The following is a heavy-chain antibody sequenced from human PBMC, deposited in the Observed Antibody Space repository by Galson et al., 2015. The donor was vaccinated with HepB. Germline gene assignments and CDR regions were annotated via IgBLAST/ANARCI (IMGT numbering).Heavy chain of an antibody. CDR2: INPNSGGT. CDR1: GYTFTGYY. Sequence: SCKASGYTFTGYYIHWVRQAPGPGLEWMGRINPNSGGTNYAQKFQGRVTMARDTSISTAYMEVSRLRSDDTVVYYCARGPPTTGTRQRAGRWYFDLWGRGTLVTVSS. D-gene: IGHD4-17*01. J-gene: IGHJ2*01. CDR3: ARGPPTTGTRQRAGRWYFDL. V-gene: IGHV1-2*05.